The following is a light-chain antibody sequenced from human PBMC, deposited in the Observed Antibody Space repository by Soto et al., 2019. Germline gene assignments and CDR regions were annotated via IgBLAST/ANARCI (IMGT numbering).Light chain of an antibody. CDR3: QQYNGHSWA. V-gene: IGKV1-5*03. CDR1: QFVTKW. Sequence: DIPMTQSPSTLSASVGDRVTITCRASQFVTKWLAWYQQKPGKAPNLLIYKASLLGSGVPSRFSGSGSGTEFTLTITSLQPDDFATYYCQQYNGHSWAFGQGTKVEIK. J-gene: IGKJ1*01. CDR2: KAS.